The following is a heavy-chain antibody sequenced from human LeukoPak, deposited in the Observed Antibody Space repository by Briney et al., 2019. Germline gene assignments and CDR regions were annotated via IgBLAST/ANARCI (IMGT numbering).Heavy chain of an antibody. Sequence: PGGSLRLSCAASGFTFSSYSMNWVRQAPGKGLEWVSSISSSSSYIYYADSVKGRFTISRDNAKNSLYLQMNSLRAEDTAVYYCARDAFRRAGMDVWAKGTTVTVSS. D-gene: IGHD3-10*01. CDR2: ISSSSSYI. CDR3: ARDAFRRAGMDV. CDR1: GFTFSSYS. J-gene: IGHJ6*04. V-gene: IGHV3-21*01.